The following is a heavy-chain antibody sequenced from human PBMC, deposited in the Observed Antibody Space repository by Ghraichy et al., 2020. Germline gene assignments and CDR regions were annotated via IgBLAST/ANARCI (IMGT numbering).Heavy chain of an antibody. V-gene: IGHV3-49*04. J-gene: IGHJ2*01. CDR1: GFTFGDYA. CDR3: TRVTGIVGAPIKDWYFDL. Sequence: GGSLRLSCTASGFTFGDYAMSWVRQAPGKGLEWVGFIRSKAYGGTTEYAASVKGRFTISRDDSKSIAYLQMNSLKTEDTAVYYCTRVTGIVGAPIKDWYFDLWGRGTLVTVSS. CDR2: IRSKAYGGTT. D-gene: IGHD1-26*01.